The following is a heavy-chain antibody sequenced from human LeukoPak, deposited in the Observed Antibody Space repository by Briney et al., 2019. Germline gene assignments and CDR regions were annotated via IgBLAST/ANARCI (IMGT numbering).Heavy chain of an antibody. D-gene: IGHD2-15*01. CDR3: ERDRGYCSGGSCYSGYYYYYMDV. CDR2: SYTSGST. CDR1: GGSISSYY. V-gene: IGHV4-4*07. J-gene: IGHJ6*03. Sequence: SETLSLTCTVSGGSISSYYWSWIRQPAGKGLEWIGRSYTSGSTNYNPSPKSRVTISVDKSKNQFSLKLSSVTAADTAVYYCERDRGYCSGGSCYSGYYYYYMDVWGKGTTVTVSS.